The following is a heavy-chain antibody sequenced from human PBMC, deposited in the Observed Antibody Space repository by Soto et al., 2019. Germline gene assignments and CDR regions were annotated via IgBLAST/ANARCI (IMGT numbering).Heavy chain of an antibody. Sequence: GGSLRLSCAASGFTFSSYGMHWVRQAPGKGLEWVAVISYDGSNKYYADSVKGRFTISRDNSKNTLYLQMNSLRAEDTAVYYCAKDLDRYGGSHFDYWGQGTLVTVSS. V-gene: IGHV3-30*18. CDR2: ISYDGSNK. CDR3: AKDLDRYGGSHFDY. D-gene: IGHD2-15*01. CDR1: GFTFSSYG. J-gene: IGHJ4*02.